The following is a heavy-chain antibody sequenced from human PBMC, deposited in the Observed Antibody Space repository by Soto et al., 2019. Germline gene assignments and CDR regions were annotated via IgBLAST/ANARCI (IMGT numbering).Heavy chain of an antibody. CDR2: FSYSGSL. J-gene: IGHJ2*01. Sequence: GELQQWGTGLLKPSETLSLNCSVYGGSSRAYHWSWIRQSPGEGLEWIGEFSYSGSLNYNPSLTGRVAVSLYASTNHFSLTMTSVTAADTAVYFCAGGPRYWSFALWGRGTLVTVS. CDR3: AGGPRYWSFAL. V-gene: IGHV4-34*01. CDR1: GGSSRAYH. D-gene: IGHD1-20*01.